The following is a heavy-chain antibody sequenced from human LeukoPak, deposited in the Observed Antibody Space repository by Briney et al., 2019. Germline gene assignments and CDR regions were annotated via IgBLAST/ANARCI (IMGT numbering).Heavy chain of an antibody. CDR2: ISVSNGDT. V-gene: IGHV1-18*01. D-gene: IGHD2-15*01. Sequence: ASVKVSCKASGYIFNNYGINWVRQAPGQGLEWMGWISVSNGDTEYAEKFQGRVTMTTDTSTSTAYMELRSLRSDDTAVYYCARDVVPFTSSYAFDIWGQGTMVTVSS. CDR1: GYIFNNYG. J-gene: IGHJ3*02. CDR3: ARDVVPFTSSYAFDI.